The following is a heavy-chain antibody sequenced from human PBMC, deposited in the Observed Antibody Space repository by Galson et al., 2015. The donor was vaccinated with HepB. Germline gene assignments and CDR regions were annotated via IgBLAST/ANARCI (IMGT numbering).Heavy chain of an antibody. V-gene: IGHV3-74*01. CDR2: INSDGIST. CDR1: GFTFSSYW. Sequence: SLRLSCAASGFTFSSYWMHWVRQAPGKGLVWVSRINSDGISTNYADSVKGRFTISRHNSKNTLYLQMNSLRAEDTAVYYCAGARGPGSGSYNTFDAFDIWGQGTMVTVSS. D-gene: IGHD3-10*01. J-gene: IGHJ3*02. CDR3: AGARGPGSGSYNTFDAFDI.